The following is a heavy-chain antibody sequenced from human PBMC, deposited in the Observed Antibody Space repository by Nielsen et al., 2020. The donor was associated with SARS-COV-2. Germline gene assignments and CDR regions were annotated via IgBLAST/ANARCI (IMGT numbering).Heavy chain of an antibody. D-gene: IGHD3-3*01. CDR1: GYTFTSYA. V-gene: IGHV1-3*01. CDR3: ARGPCITIFGVVIIPGSWFDP. J-gene: IGHJ5*02. CDR2: INAGNGNT. Sequence: ASVKVSCKASGYTFTSYAMHWVRQAPGQRLEWMGWINAGNGNTKYSQKFQGRVTITRDTTASTAYMELSSLRSEDTAVYYCARGPCITIFGVVIIPGSWFDPWGQGTLVTVSS.